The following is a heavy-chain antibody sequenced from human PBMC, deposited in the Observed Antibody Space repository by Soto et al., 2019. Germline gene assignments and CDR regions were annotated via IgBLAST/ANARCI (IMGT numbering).Heavy chain of an antibody. D-gene: IGHD3-10*01. CDR1: GGSFSGYY. CDR2: INHSGST. J-gene: IGHJ6*03. CDR3: ARGRGYYYGSGSYYRGGPYYYYMDV. Sequence: SETLSLTCAVYGGSFSGYYWSWIRQPPGKGLEWIGEINHSGSTNYNPSLKSRVTISVDTSKNQFSLKLSSVTAADTAVYYCARGRGYYYGSGSYYRGGPYYYYMDVWGKGTTVTVSS. V-gene: IGHV4-34*01.